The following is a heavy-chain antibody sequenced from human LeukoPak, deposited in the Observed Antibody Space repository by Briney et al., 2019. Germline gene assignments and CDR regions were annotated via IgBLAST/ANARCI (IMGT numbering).Heavy chain of an antibody. CDR3: AKDLGSAITSALVLDV. D-gene: IGHD2-15*01. J-gene: IGHJ6*02. CDR1: GGTFSSYA. Sequence: SVKVSCKASGGTFSSYAISWVRQAPGQGLEWMGGIIPIFGTANYAQKFQGRVTITADESTSTAYMELSSLRSEDTAVYYCAKDLGSAITSALVLDVWGQGTTVIVS. V-gene: IGHV1-69*01. CDR2: IIPIFGTA.